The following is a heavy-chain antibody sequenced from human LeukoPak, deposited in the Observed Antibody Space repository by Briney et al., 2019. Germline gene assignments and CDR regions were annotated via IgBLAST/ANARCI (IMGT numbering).Heavy chain of an antibody. V-gene: IGHV4-59*01. CDR3: ARGRTWFGELSY. J-gene: IGHJ4*02. CDR1: GGSISSYY. D-gene: IGHD3-10*01. CDR2: ISNSGST. Sequence: PSETQSLTCTVSGGSISSYYWSWIRQPPREGLEWIGYISNSGSTDYNPALKSRVTISVDTSKNQFSLKLSSVTGADTAVYYCARGRTWFGELSYWGQGTLVTVSS.